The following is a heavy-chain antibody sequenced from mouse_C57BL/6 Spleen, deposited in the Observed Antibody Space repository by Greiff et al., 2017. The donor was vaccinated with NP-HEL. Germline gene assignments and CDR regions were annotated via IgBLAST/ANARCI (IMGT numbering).Heavy chain of an antibody. Sequence: VQLQQSGAELVRPGTSVKMSCKASGYTFTNYWIGWAKQRPGHGLEWIGDIYPGGGYTNYNEKFKGKATLTADKSSSTAYMQFSSLTSEDSAIYYCARSEDYYAMDYWGQGTSVTVSS. CDR2: IYPGGGYT. CDR1: GYTFTNYW. CDR3: ARSEDYYAMDY. V-gene: IGHV1-63*01. J-gene: IGHJ4*01.